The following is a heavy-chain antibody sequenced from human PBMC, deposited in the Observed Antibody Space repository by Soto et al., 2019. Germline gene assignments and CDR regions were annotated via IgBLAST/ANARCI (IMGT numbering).Heavy chain of an antibody. D-gene: IGHD3-22*01. CDR1: GFTFSSYG. CDR3: AKDRSPRITMIVVVITSPIGY. Sequence: GGSLRLSCAASGFTFSSYGMHWVRQAPGKGLEWVAVISYDGSNKYYADSVKGRFTISRDNSKNTLYLQMNSLRAEDTAVYYCAKDRSPRITMIVVVITSPIGYWGQGTLVTAPQ. CDR2: ISYDGSNK. J-gene: IGHJ4*02. V-gene: IGHV3-30*18.